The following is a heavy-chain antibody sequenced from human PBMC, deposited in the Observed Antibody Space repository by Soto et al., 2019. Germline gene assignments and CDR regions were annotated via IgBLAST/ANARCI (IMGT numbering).Heavy chain of an antibody. J-gene: IGHJ4*02. V-gene: IGHV4-34*01. CDR3: ARGQEGVVATH. Sequence: QVQLQQWGAGLLKPSETLSLTCVVYGGSLSGYYWSWIRQPPGKGLEWIGEIKDGGLTNYSPSLKSQATLSVDRPKNQFSLKLHSVTAADTAVYYCARGQEGVVATHWDQGALVTVSS. CDR1: GGSLSGYY. CDR2: IKDGGLT. D-gene: IGHD5-12*01.